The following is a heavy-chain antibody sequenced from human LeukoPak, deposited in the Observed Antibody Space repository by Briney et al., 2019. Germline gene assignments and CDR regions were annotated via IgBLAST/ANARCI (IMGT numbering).Heavy chain of an antibody. V-gene: IGHV6-1*01. J-gene: IGHJ6*02. CDR3: ARVSRDPIVVVPAATVGMDV. Sequence: SQTLSLTCAISGDSVSSNSAAWNWIRQSTSRGLEWLGRTYYRSKWYNDYAVSVKSRITINPDTSKNQFSLQLNSVTPEDTAVYYCARVSRDPIVVVPAATVGMDVWGQGTTVTVSS. CDR2: TYYRSKWYN. D-gene: IGHD2-2*01. CDR1: GDSVSSNSAA.